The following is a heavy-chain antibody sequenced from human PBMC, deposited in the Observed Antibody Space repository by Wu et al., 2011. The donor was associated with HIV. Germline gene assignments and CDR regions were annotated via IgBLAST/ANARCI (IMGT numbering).Heavy chain of an antibody. CDR3: ARVEARDFWSGYYDY. CDR2: GT. D-gene: IGHD3-3*01. J-gene: IGHJ4*02. Sequence: GTNYAQKFQGRVTMTRDTSISTAYMELSSLRSDDTAVYYCARVEARDFWSGYYDYWGQGTLVTVSS. V-gene: IGHV1-2*02.